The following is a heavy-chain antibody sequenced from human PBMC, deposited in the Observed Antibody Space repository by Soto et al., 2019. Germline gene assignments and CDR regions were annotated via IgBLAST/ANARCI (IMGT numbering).Heavy chain of an antibody. CDR1: GDSISNNNW. CDR2: IYHSGST. V-gene: IGHV4-4*02. Sequence: QVQLQESGPGLVKPSGTLSLTCAISGDSISNNNWWSWVRQPPGKGLEWIGEIYHSGSTNYNPSLKSRVTISVDKSKNQFFLKLNSVTAADTAVYYCARGDKGGITGTTGNFDYWGQGTLVTVSS. D-gene: IGHD1-7*01. J-gene: IGHJ4*02. CDR3: ARGDKGGITGTTGNFDY.